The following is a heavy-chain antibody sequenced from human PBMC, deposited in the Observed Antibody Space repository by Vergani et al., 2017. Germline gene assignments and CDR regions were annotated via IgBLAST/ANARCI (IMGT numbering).Heavy chain of an antibody. Sequence: QVQLVQSGAEVKKPGSSVKVSCKASGGTFSSYTISWVRQAPGQGLEWMGMIIPILGIANYAQKFQGRVTITADKSTSTAYMELSSLRSEDSAVYYCARDGAVTPGNNWFDPGGQGTLVTVSS. CDR1: GGTFSSYT. CDR3: ARDGAVTPGNNWFDP. V-gene: IGHV1-69*08. CDR2: IIPILGIA. D-gene: IGHD4-23*01. J-gene: IGHJ5*02.